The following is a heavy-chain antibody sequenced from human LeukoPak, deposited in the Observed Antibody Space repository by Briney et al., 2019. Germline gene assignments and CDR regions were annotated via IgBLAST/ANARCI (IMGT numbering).Heavy chain of an antibody. CDR3: AREDLYSGSYLSEFDY. V-gene: IGHV1-18*01. J-gene: IGHJ4*02. CDR1: GYTFTSYG. CDR2: ISAYNGNT. D-gene: IGHD1-26*01. Sequence: ASVKVSRKASGYTFTSYGISWVRQAPGQGLEWMGWISAYNGNTNYAQKLQGRVTMTTDTSTSTAYMELRSLRSDDTAVYYCAREDLYSGSYLSEFDYWGQGTLVTVSS.